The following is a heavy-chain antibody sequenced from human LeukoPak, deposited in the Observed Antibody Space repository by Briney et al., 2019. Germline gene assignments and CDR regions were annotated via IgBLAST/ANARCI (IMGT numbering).Heavy chain of an antibody. CDR2: IYTSGST. J-gene: IGHJ5*02. V-gene: IGHV4-61*02. D-gene: IGHD1-1*01. CDR1: GGSISSGSYY. CDR3: ARGTTATRGWFDP. Sequence: SETLSLTCTVSGGSISSGSYYWRWIRQPAGKGLEWIGRIYTSGSTNYNPSLKSRVTISVDTSKNQFSLKLSSVTAADTAVYYCARGTTATRGWFDPWGQGTLVTVSS.